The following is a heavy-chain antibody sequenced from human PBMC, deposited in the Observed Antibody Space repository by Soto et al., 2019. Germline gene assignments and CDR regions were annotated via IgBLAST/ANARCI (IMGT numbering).Heavy chain of an antibody. J-gene: IGHJ5*02. CDR2: IYYSGST. CDR3: ARRGYDNWFDP. CDR1: GGSIISYY. D-gene: IGHD5-12*01. V-gene: IGHV4-59*08. Sequence: SETLSVTCTVSGGSIISYYWSWIRQPPGKGLEWIGYIYYSGSTNYNPSLKSRVTISVDTSKNQFSLKLSSVTAADTAVYYCARRGYDNWFDPWGQGTLVTVSS.